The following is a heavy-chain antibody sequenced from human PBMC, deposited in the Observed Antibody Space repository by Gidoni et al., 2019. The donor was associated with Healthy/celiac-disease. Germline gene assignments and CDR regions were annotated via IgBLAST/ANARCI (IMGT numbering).Heavy chain of an antibody. CDR1: GYSISSGYY. V-gene: IGHV4-38-2*01. CDR2: IYHSGST. D-gene: IGHD6-13*01. J-gene: IGHJ4*02. Sequence: QVQLQESGPGLVKPSETLSLTCAVSGYSISSGYYWGWIRQPPGKGLEWIGSIYHSGSTYYNPSLKSRVTISVDTSKNQFSLKLSSVTAADTAVYYCARAQWHSSSWYYFDYWGQGTLVTVSS. CDR3: ARAQWHSSSWYYFDY.